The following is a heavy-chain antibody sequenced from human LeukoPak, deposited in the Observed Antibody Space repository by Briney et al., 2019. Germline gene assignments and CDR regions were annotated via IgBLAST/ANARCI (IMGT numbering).Heavy chain of an antibody. D-gene: IGHD5-18*01. V-gene: IGHV3-23*01. CDR2: IGNTET. CDR3: AKDWIQFNRVFDCFDS. Sequence: GGSLRLSCATSGFPFETNAMSWVRQAPGKGLEWVATIGNTETFYADSVTGRFTTSRDNSKNTVNLQMNRLRVEDTAIYYCAKDWIQFNRVFDCFDSWGQGTLVTVSS. J-gene: IGHJ4*02. CDR1: GFPFETNA.